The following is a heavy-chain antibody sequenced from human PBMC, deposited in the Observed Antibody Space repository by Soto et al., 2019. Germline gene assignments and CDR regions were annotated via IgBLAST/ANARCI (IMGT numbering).Heavy chain of an antibody. V-gene: IGHV3-21*01. Sequence: VQLVESGGGLVKPGGSLRLSCAASGFTFSSYSMNWVRQAPGKGLEWVSSISSSSSYIYYADSVKGRFTISRDNAKNSLYLQMNSLRAEDTAVYYCARVPGYCSGGSCYSWYFDLWGRGTLVTVSS. CDR1: GFTFSSYS. CDR2: ISSSSSYI. D-gene: IGHD2-15*01. CDR3: ARVPGYCSGGSCYSWYFDL. J-gene: IGHJ2*01.